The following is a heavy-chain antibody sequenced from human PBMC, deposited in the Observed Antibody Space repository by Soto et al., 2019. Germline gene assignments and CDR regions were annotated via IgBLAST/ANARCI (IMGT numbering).Heavy chain of an antibody. Sequence: LSLTCAVYGGSFSGYYWSWIRQPPGKGLEWIGEINHSGSTNYNPSLKSRVTISVDTSKNQFSLKLSSVTAADTAVYYCARGWSSSPRYYYYYGMDVWGQGTTVTVSS. D-gene: IGHD6-6*01. J-gene: IGHJ6*02. V-gene: IGHV4-34*01. CDR2: INHSGST. CDR3: ARGWSSSPRYYYYYGMDV. CDR1: GGSFSGYY.